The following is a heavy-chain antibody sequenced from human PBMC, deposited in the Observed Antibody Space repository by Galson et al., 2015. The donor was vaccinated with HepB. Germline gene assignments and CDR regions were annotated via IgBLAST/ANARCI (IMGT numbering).Heavy chain of an antibody. J-gene: IGHJ4*02. Sequence: SLRLSCAASGFDVSAFAMHWVRQTPGKGLEWVAVLSSNDKNIYYADSVRGRFTISRDNSKDTLYLQMNSLRAKDTAVYYCARTFYFDYWGQGTPVTVSS. CDR3: ARTFYFDY. V-gene: IGHV3-30*04. CDR1: GFDVSAFA. CDR2: LSSNDKNI.